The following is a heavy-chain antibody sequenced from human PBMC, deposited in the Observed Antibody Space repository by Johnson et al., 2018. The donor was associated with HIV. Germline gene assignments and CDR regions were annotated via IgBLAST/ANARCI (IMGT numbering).Heavy chain of an antibody. Sequence: VQLVESGGGLVQPGRSLRLSCAASGFTFDDYAMHWVRQAPGKGLEWVSGISWNGGSTGYADSVKGRFTISRDNAKNSLYLQMNSLRAEDTALYYCARALRVVVVAATFDAFDMWGQGTMVTVAS. D-gene: IGHD2-15*01. CDR1: GFTFDDYA. V-gene: IGHV3-9*01. J-gene: IGHJ3*02. CDR3: ARALRVVVVAATFDAFDM. CDR2: ISWNGGST.